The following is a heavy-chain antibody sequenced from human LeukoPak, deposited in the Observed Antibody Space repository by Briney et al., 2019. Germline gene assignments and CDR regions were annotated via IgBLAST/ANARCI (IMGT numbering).Heavy chain of an antibody. J-gene: IGHJ5*02. CDR2: INTNAGNP. Sequence: ASVKVSCKASGYTFTSYAMNWVRQAPGQGLEWMGWINTNAGNPTYAQGFTGRFVFSLDTSVSTAYLQISSLKAEDTAVYYCARRRGVTMVRGVREGYNWFDPWGQGTLVTVSS. CDR3: ARRRGVTMVRGVREGYNWFDP. D-gene: IGHD3-10*01. CDR1: GYTFTSYA. V-gene: IGHV7-4-1*02.